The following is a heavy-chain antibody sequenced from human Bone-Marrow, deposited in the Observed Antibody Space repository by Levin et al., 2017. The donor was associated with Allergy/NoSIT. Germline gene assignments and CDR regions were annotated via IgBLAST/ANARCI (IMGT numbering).Heavy chain of an antibody. Sequence: PGGSLRLSCAASGFTFSSYAMSWVRQAPGKGLEWVSAISGSGGSTYYADSVKGRFTISRDNSKNTLYLQMNSLRAEDTAVYYCANSSPGVVIIRDYYYYGMDVWGQGTTVTVSS. CDR1: GFTFSSYA. J-gene: IGHJ6*02. CDR2: ISGSGGST. CDR3: ANSSPGVVIIRDYYYYGMDV. V-gene: IGHV3-23*01. D-gene: IGHD3-3*01.